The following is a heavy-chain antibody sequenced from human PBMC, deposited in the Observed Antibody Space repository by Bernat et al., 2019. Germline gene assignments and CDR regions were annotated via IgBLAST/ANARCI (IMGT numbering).Heavy chain of an antibody. D-gene: IGHD3-16*02. CDR2: IYPGDSDT. CDR1: GYSFTSYW. V-gene: IGHV5-51*03. J-gene: IGHJ4*02. CDR3: ATSSGPYDYVWGSYRYTNYFDY. Sequence: EVQLVQSGAEVKKPGESLKISCKGSGYSFTSYWIGWVRQMPGKGLEWMGIIYPGDSDTRYSPSFQGQVTISADKSISTAYLQGSSLKASDTAMYYCATSSGPYDYVWGSYRYTNYFDYWGQGTLVTVSS.